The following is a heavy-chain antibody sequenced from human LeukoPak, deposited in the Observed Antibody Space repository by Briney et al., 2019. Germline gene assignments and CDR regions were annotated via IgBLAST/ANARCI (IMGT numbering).Heavy chain of an antibody. D-gene: IGHD6-6*01. CDR1: ELTFSSYP. Sequence: GGSLRLSCAASELTFSSYPMSWVRQAPGKGLEWVSGISDSGASTYYADSVKGRFTISRDNSKNTLYLQMSSLRAEDTAVYYCAKDSSSSPYYFDYWGQGTLVTVSS. V-gene: IGHV3-23*01. J-gene: IGHJ4*02. CDR3: AKDSSSSPYYFDY. CDR2: ISDSGAST.